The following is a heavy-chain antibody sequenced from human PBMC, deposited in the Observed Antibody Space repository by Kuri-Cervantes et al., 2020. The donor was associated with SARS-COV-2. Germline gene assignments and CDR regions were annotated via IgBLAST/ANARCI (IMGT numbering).Heavy chain of an antibody. V-gene: IGHV3-64*02. CDR3: AKEQYSSIPTYFDY. CDR2: ISSNGGST. D-gene: IGHD6-13*01. J-gene: IGHJ4*02. Sequence: GGSLRLSCAASGFTFSSYAMHWVRQAPGKGLEYVSAISSNGGSTYYADSVKGRFTISRDNSKNTLYLQMGSLRAEDTAVYYCAKEQYSSIPTYFDYWGQGTLVTVSS. CDR1: GFTFSSYA.